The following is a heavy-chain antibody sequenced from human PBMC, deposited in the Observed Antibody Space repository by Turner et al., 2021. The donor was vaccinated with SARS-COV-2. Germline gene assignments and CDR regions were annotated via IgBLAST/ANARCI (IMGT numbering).Heavy chain of an antibody. Sequence: QVQLVQSGAEVKKPGASVNLSCNASRYTFTGYYMHWVRQAPGQGREWMGWINPNRGGIDYAEKVQGRVTMTRDTSIITAYMELSRLRSDDTAVYYCAVLEMATITDAFDIWGQGTMVTVSS. CDR2: INPNRGGI. CDR1: RYTFTGYY. J-gene: IGHJ3*02. V-gene: IGHV1-2*02. CDR3: AVLEMATITDAFDI. D-gene: IGHD5-12*01.